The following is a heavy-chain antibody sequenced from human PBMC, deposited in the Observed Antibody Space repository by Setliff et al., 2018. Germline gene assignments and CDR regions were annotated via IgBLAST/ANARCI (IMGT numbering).Heavy chain of an antibody. D-gene: IGHD5-12*01. CDR1: GGSIGSPSYF. CDR3: ARHYGGGYKHFDY. J-gene: IGHJ4*02. Sequence: SETLSLTCTVSGGSIGSPSYFWGWVRQPPGKEMEWIATIYYSGSSYYNPSLKSRLTISVDTSKNLFSLKLSSVTTADTAVYYCARHYGGGYKHFDYWGQGTLVTVSS. CDR2: IYYSGSS. V-gene: IGHV4-39*01.